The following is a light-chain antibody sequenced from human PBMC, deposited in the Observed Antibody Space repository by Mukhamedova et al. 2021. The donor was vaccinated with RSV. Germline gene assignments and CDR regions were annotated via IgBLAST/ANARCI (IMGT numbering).Light chain of an antibody. Sequence: GVPDRFSGSIDSSSNSASLTISGLKTEDEADCYCQSFVVFGGGTKLTVL. J-gene: IGLJ2*01. V-gene: IGLV6-57*01. CDR3: QSFVV.